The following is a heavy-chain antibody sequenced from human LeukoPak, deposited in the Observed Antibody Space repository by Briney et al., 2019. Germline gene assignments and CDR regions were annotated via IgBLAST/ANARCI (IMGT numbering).Heavy chain of an antibody. V-gene: IGHV3-33*06. D-gene: IGHD2-15*01. CDR3: AKDIWYCSGGSCYADAFDI. J-gene: IGHJ3*02. CDR2: IWYDGSNK. Sequence: GSLRLSCAASGFTFSSYGMHWVRQAPGKGLEWVAVIWYDGSNKYYADSVKGRFTISRDNSKNTLYLQMNSLRAEDTAVYYCAKDIWYCSGGSCYADAFDIWGQGTMVTVSS. CDR1: GFTFSSYG.